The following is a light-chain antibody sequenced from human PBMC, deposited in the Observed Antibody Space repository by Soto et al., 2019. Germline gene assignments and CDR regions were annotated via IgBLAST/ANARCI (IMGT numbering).Light chain of an antibody. V-gene: IGKV1-39*01. CDR2: AAS. CDR1: QTISSW. J-gene: IGKJ4*01. Sequence: DIQITQSPSTLSGSVGDRVTITCRASQTISSWLAWYQQKPGKAPKLLIYAASSLQSGVPSRFSGSGSGTDFTLTISSXQPEDFATYHCQQSYSTPPTFGGGTKVDTK. CDR3: QQSYSTPPT.